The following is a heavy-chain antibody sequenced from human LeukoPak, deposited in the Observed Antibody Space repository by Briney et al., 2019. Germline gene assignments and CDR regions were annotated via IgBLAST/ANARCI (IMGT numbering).Heavy chain of an antibody. J-gene: IGHJ4*02. CDR1: GFTFSSYS. D-gene: IGHD3-10*01. CDR3: ARGLVVRGARGVYFNY. CDR2: ISSSSSYI. Sequence: GGSLRLSCAASGFTFSSYSMNWVRQAPGKGLEWVSSISSSSSYIYYADSVKGRFTISRDNAKNSLYLQMNSLRAEDTAVYYCARGLVVRGARGVYFNYWGQGTLVTVSS. V-gene: IGHV3-21*01.